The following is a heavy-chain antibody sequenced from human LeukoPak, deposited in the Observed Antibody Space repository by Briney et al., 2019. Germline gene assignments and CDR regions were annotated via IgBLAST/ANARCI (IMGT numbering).Heavy chain of an antibody. Sequence: PGGSLRLSCAASGFTFSSYSMSWVRQAPGKGLEWVANIKQDGSEKYYVDSVKGRFTISRDNAKNSLYLQMNSLRAEDTAVYHCAREGGAQAEPNWFDPWGQGTLVTVSS. D-gene: IGHD3-16*01. J-gene: IGHJ5*02. CDR1: GFTFSSYS. V-gene: IGHV3-7*01. CDR2: IKQDGSEK. CDR3: AREGGAQAEPNWFDP.